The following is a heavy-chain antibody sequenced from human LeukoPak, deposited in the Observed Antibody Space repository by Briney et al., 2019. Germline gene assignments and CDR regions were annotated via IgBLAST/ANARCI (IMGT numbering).Heavy chain of an antibody. Sequence: GGSLRLSCAVSGFTFSSYDTHWVRHATQEGLEWVSAIGTAGETDYPGSMKGRFTISRENAKNSLYLQMNSLRAGYTAGYYCARVLRVHIGAPQKNYYYYGMDVWGEGTTVSVSS. D-gene: IGHD3-3*01. CDR1: GFTFSSYD. V-gene: IGHV3-13*01. CDR3: ARVLRVHIGAPQKNYYYYGMDV. J-gene: IGHJ6*04. CDR2: IGTAGET.